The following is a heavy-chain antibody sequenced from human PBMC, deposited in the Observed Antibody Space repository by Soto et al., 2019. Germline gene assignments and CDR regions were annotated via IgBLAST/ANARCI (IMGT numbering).Heavy chain of an antibody. CDR2: VENSGST. Sequence: SETLSLTCSVSGGSVSSESYYWSWIRQTPGKGLEWIGNVENSGSTKYNPSLKSRVTISVDTSKNQFSLQMTSVTAADTAVYYCAKNLPRTGRFDYWGQGTLVTVSS. CDR1: GGSVSSESYY. V-gene: IGHV4-61*01. J-gene: IGHJ4*02. CDR3: AKNLPRTGRFDY.